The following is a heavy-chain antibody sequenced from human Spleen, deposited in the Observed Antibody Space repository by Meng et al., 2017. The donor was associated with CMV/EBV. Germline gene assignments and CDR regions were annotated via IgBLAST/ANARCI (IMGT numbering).Heavy chain of an antibody. CDR2: INPKRGST. V-gene: IGHV1-2*02. CDR3: ASGEWELPTGFDY. J-gene: IGHJ4*02. CDR1: GYKLVDYY. D-gene: IGHD1-26*01. Sequence: NAAGYKLVDYYMYGGRQAPGQGLEWMGWINPKRGSTEYVQKFQGRVTMTRDTSISTVYMELSRLRFDDTAMYFCASGEWELPTGFDYWGQGTLVTVSS.